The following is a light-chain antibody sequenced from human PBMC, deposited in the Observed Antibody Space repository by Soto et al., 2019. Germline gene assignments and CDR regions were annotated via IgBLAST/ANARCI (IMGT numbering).Light chain of an antibody. CDR3: HQFDYSPRT. CDR1: QTVNSDY. CDR2: ATS. J-gene: IGKJ1*01. V-gene: IGKV3-20*01. Sequence: EIVLTQSPGTLSLSPGETATLSCRASQTVNSDYLAWFQQRPGQAPRLLIFATSRRATDIPDRFSGSGSGTDFNLAIRRLATEDFAVYYCHQFDYSPRTFGQGTKV.